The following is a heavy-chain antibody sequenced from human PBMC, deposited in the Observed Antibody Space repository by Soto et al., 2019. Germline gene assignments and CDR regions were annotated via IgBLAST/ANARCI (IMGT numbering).Heavy chain of an antibody. CDR1: GFTFTSSS. D-gene: IGHD2-2*01. Sequence: PGGSLRLSCVASGFTFTSSSMHWVRQAPGKGLEWVAYVSIDGNTKYYADSVKGRFTVSRDNSKNTVFLQINGLRPEDTALYYCASDPLHCNSVLCRMNGMHVWGQGTTVTVS. CDR3: ASDPLHCNSVLCRMNGMHV. J-gene: IGHJ6*02. CDR2: VSIDGNTK. V-gene: IGHV3-30*01.